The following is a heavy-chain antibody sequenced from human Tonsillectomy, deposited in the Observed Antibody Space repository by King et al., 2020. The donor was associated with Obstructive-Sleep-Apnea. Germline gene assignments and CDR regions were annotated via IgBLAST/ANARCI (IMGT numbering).Heavy chain of an antibody. CDR2: IYPGGDFDT. D-gene: IGHD4-17*01. V-gene: IGHV5-51*01. CDR1: GYSFTTYW. J-gene: IGHJ4*02. CDR3: ARLSVTIDY. Sequence: QLVQSGAEVKMPGESLKISCKGSGYSFTTYWIGWGRQRPGKGLEWMGIIYPGGDFDTRYSPSFQGQVTISADKSVNTAYLQWSSLKASDTAMYYCARLSVTIDYWGQGTLVTVSS.